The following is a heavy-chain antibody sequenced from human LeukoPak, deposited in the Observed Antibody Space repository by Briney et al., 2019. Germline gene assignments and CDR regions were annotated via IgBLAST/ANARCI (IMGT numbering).Heavy chain of an antibody. CDR3: ARAGNDSSGYYPFDY. CDR2: IIPILGIA. Sequence: SVKVSCKASGGTFSSYAISWVRQAPGQGLEWMGRIIPILGIANYAQKFQGRVTITADKSTSTAYMELSSLRSEDTAVYYCARAGNDSSGYYPFDYWGQGTLVTVSS. J-gene: IGHJ4*02. D-gene: IGHD3-22*01. CDR1: GGTFSSYA. V-gene: IGHV1-69*04.